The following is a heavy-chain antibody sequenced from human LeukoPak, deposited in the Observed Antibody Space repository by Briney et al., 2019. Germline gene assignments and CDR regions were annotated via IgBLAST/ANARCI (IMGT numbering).Heavy chain of an antibody. J-gene: IGHJ5*02. CDR3: ARESTGGTNWFDP. D-gene: IGHD7-27*01. Sequence: GGSLRLSCAVSGFTFSSYSMNWVRQAPGKGLEWVSSISSRSSYIYYADSVKGRFTISRDNAKNSLYLQMNSRRAEDTAVYYCARESTGGTNWFDPWGQGTLVTVSS. V-gene: IGHV3-21*01. CDR1: GFTFSSYS. CDR2: ISSRSSYI.